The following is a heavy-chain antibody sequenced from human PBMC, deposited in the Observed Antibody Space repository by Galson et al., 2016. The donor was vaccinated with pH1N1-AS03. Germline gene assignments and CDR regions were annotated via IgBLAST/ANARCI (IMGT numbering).Heavy chain of an antibody. CDR1: GFTFENHW. D-gene: IGHD2-15*01. J-gene: IGHJ6*02. Sequence: SLRLSCAASGFTFENHWMHWVRQAPGGGLTWVSRMNADGSYTNYADFVKGRFIISRDNAKDSLYLQMNSLRADDTAVYYGARSQYPGTPRGGLDVWGQGTPVTVSS. CDR2: MNADGSYT. CDR3: ARSQYPGTPRGGLDV. V-gene: IGHV3-74*01.